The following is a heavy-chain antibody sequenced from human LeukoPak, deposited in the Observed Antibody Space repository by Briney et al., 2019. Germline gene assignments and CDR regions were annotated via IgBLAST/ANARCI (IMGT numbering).Heavy chain of an antibody. CDR1: GFTFDDYA. CDR2: ISWNSGSI. D-gene: IGHD3-22*01. Sequence: LSGGSLRLSCVASGFTFDDYAMHWVRQAPGKGLEWVSGISWNSGSIGYADSVKGRFTISRDNAKNSLYLQMNSLRAEDTALYYCAKASSGYVPLDYWGQGTLVTVSS. J-gene: IGHJ4*02. CDR3: AKASSGYVPLDY. V-gene: IGHV3-9*01.